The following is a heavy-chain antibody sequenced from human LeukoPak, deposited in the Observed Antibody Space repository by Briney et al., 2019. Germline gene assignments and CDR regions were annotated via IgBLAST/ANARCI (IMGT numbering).Heavy chain of an antibody. D-gene: IGHD3-9*01. CDR2: IIPILGIA. CDR3: ARGGLTGDFDY. Sequence: ASVKVSCKASGGTFSSYAISWVRQAPGQGLEWVGRIIPILGIANYAQKFQGRVTITADKSTSTAYMELSSLRSEDTAVYYCARGGLTGDFDYWGQGTLVTVSS. J-gene: IGHJ4*02. V-gene: IGHV1-69*04. CDR1: GGTFSSYA.